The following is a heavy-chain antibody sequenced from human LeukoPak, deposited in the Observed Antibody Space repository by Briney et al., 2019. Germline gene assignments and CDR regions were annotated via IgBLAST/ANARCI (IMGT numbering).Heavy chain of an antibody. J-gene: IGHJ4*02. D-gene: IGHD1-7*01. V-gene: IGHV4-30-2*01. CDR2: IYHSGST. CDR3: ARGDNWNYNFDY. CDR1: GGSTSSGGYS. Sequence: SETLSLTCAVSGGSTSSGGYSWSWIRQPPGKGLEWIGYIYHSGSTYYNPSLKSRVTISVDRSKNQFSLKLSSVTAADTAVYYCARGDNWNYNFDYWGQGTLVTVSS.